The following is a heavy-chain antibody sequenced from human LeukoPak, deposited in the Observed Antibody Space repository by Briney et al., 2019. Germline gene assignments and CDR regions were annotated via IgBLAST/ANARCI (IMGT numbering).Heavy chain of an antibody. CDR1: GFTFSSYA. V-gene: IGHV3-23*01. CDR2: ISGSGGST. Sequence: GGSLRLSCAASGFTFSSYAMSWVRQAPGKGLEWVSAISGSGGSTYYADSVKGRFTISRDNSKNTLYLQMNSLGAEDTAVYYCAKDRSGLYYYDSSGYASWGQGTLVTVSS. J-gene: IGHJ5*02. D-gene: IGHD3-22*01. CDR3: AKDRSGLYYYDSSGYAS.